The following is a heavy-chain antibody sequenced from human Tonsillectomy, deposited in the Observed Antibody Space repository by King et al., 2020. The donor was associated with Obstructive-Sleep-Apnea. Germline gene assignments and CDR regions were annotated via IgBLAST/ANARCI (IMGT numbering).Heavy chain of an antibody. CDR1: GFTFNSYG. CDR2: ISYDGSNK. Sequence: VQLVESGGGVVQPGRSLRLSCAASGFTFNSYGMHWVRQAPGKGLEWLAVISYDGSNKNYADSVKGRFTISRDNSKNTLYLKMKSLRAEDTAMYYCAKHEASISAVSTDPIAWGQGTLVTVSS. V-gene: IGHV3-30*18. D-gene: IGHD6-6*01. CDR3: AKHEASISAVSTDPIA. J-gene: IGHJ5*02.